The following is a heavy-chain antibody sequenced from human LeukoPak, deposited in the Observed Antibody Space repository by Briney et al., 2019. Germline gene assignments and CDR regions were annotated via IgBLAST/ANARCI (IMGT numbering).Heavy chain of an antibody. CDR2: IWYDGRNK. J-gene: IGHJ5*01. Sequence: GRPLRLSCAASEFTFSSYGMHWVRQAPGKGLEWVGVIWYDGRNKQYAESVKRRFTISRDNSKNMLYLQMNSLRGEDTAVYYCARGETNWFDSWGQGTLVTVSS. CDR1: EFTFSSYG. V-gene: IGHV3-33*01. CDR3: ARGETNWFDS.